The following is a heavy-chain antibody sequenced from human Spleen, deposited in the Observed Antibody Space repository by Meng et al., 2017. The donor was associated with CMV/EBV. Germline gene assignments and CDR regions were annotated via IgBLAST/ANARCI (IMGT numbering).Heavy chain of an antibody. V-gene: IGHV4-31*02. J-gene: IGHJ4*02. D-gene: IGHD2-8*02. CDR3: ARARGQDGTGFFDY. Sequence: SGGSISSGVFYWSWIRQHPGKGLEWIGYISYSGFTYYDPSLKSRVTISVDTSKNQFSLNLSSVTAADTAVYYYARARGQDGTGFFDYWGQGTLVTVSS. CDR2: ISYSGFT. CDR1: GGSISSGVFY.